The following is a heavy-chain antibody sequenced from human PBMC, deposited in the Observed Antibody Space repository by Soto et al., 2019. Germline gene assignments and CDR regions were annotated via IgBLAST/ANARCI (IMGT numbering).Heavy chain of an antibody. J-gene: IGHJ4*02. D-gene: IGHD6-19*01. CDR3: AKELVAVAGSDY. V-gene: IGHV3-23*01. Sequence: GGSLRLSCPASGFTFSNYAMSWVRQAPGKGLEWVSTISGSTITTYYADSVKGRFTISRDNSKNTLFLQMNSLRGEDTAVYYCAKELVAVAGSDYWGQGTLVTVSS. CDR1: GFTFSNYA. CDR2: ISGSTITT.